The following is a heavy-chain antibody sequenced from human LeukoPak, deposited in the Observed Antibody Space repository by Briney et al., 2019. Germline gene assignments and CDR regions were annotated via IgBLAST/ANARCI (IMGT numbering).Heavy chain of an antibody. V-gene: IGHV1-69*05. D-gene: IGHD3-22*01. CDR3: ARAEGYCDSSGYYGVDY. Sequence: SVKVSCKASGGTFSSYAISWVRQAPGQGLEWMGGIIPIFGTANYAQKLQGRVTMTTDTSTSTAYMELRSLRSDDTAVYYCARAEGYCDSSGYYGVDYWGQGTLVTVSS. J-gene: IGHJ4*02. CDR1: GGTFSSYA. CDR2: IIPIFGTA.